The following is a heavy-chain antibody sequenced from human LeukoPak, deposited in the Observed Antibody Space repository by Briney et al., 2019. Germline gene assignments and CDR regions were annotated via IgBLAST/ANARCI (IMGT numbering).Heavy chain of an antibody. CDR2: IYYSGST. V-gene: IGHV4-39*01. CDR3: ARTQGGYSYGNFDY. D-gene: IGHD5-18*01. Sequence: SETLSLTCTVSGGSISSSYYYWGWIRQPPGKGLEWIGSIYYSGSTYYNPSLKSRVTISVDTSKNQFSLKLSSVTAADTAVYYCARTQGGYSYGNFDYWGQGTLVTVSS. CDR1: GGSISSSYYY. J-gene: IGHJ4*02.